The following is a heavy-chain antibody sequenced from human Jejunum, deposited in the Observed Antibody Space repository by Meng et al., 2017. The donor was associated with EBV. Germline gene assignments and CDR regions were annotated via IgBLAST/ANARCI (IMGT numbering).Heavy chain of an antibody. CDR3: ATLGGVPGSAY. D-gene: IGHD1-26*01. J-gene: IGHJ4*02. CDR2: IYHGGST. Sequence: VQLRGSGPGLVKPSGTLSLTCAVSTGSITSSNWWSWVRQPPGKGLEWIGEIYHGGSTNYNPSLKSRVTISVDKSKNQFSLRLNSVTAADSAVYFCATLGGVPGSAYWGQGNLVTVSS. CDR1: TGSITSSNW. V-gene: IGHV4-4*02.